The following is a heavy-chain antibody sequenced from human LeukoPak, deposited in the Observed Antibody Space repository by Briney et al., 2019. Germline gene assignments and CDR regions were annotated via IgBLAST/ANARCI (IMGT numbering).Heavy chain of an antibody. CDR2: TKQDGSEK. Sequence: GGSLRLSCAASGFTFSSYWMSWVRQAPGKGLEWVADTKQDGSEKYYVDSVKGRFTISRDNAKNTLYLQMNSLRAEDTAVYYCAKGDTTWELPHDYWGQGTLVTVSS. D-gene: IGHD1-26*01. V-gene: IGHV3-7*03. CDR3: AKGDTTWELPHDY. CDR1: GFTFSSYW. J-gene: IGHJ4*02.